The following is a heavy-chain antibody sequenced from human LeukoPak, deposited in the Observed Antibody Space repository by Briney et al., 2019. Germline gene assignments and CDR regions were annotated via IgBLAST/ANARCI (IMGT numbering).Heavy chain of an antibody. V-gene: IGHV6-1*01. Sequence: SQTLSLTCAISGDSVSSNSAAWNWIRQSPSRGLEWLGRTYYRSKWYNDYAVSVKSRITINPDTSKNQFSLQLNSVTPEDTAVYYCARYYYDSSGPLYNWFDPWGQETLVTVSS. CDR1: GDSVSSNSAA. CDR2: TYYRSKWYN. J-gene: IGHJ5*02. D-gene: IGHD3-22*01. CDR3: ARYYYDSSGPLYNWFDP.